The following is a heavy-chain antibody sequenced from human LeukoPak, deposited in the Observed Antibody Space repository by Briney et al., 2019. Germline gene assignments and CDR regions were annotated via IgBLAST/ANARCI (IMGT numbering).Heavy chain of an antibody. CDR1: GGSISSYY. Sequence: PSETLSLTCTVSGGSISSYYWSWIRQPPGKGLEWIGYIYYSGSTNYNPSLKSRVTISVDTSKNQFSLRLSSVTVADTAVYYCAKYSGYRAFDIWGQGTMVTVSS. CDR2: IYYSGST. D-gene: IGHD5-12*01. V-gene: IGHV4-59*08. CDR3: AKYSGYRAFDI. J-gene: IGHJ3*02.